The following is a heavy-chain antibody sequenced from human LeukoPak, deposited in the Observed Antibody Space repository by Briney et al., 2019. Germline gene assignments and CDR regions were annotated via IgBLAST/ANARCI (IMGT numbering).Heavy chain of an antibody. CDR2: IIPIFGTA. CDR1: GGTFSSYA. CDR3: ARDIGGYFDY. J-gene: IGHJ4*02. D-gene: IGHD1-26*01. V-gene: IGHV1-69*13. Sequence: SAKVSCKASGGTFSSYAISWVRQAPGRGLEWMGGIIPIFGTANYAQKFQGRVTITADESTSTAYMELSSLRSEDTAVYYCARDIGGYFDYWGQGTLVTVSS.